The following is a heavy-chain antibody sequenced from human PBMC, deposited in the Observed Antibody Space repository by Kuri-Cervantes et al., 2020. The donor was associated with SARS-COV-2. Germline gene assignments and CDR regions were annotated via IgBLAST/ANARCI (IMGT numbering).Heavy chain of an antibody. CDR1: DGSFSGYY. J-gene: IGHJ6*03. CDR2: INHSGST. Sequence: SETLSLTCAVYDGSFSGYYWSWIRQPPGKGLEWIGEINHSGSTNYNPSLKSRVTISVDTSKNQFSLKLSSVTAADTAVYYCAREVWFRELSSNYYYYSYMDVWGKGTTVTVSS. CDR3: AREVWFRELSSNYYYYSYMDV. V-gene: IGHV4-34*01. D-gene: IGHD3-10*01.